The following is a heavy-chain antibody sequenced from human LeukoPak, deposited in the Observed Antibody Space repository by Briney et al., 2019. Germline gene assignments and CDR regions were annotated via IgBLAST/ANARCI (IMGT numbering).Heavy chain of an antibody. CDR3: ARRMRGPSSSWYYWFDP. V-gene: IGHV4-59*08. D-gene: IGHD6-13*01. J-gene: IGHJ5*02. CDR1: GGSISSYY. CDR2: IYYSGST. Sequence: SETLSLTCTVSGGSISSYYWSWIRQPPGKGLEWIGYIYYSGSTNYNPSHKSRVTISVDTSKNQFSLKLSSVTAADTAVYYCARRMRGPSSSWYYWFDPWGQGTLVTVSS.